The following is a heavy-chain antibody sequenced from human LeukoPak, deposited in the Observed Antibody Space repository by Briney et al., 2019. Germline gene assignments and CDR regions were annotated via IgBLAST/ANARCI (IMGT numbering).Heavy chain of an antibody. D-gene: IGHD6-19*01. CDR3: ARWDDSAWGFGN. V-gene: IGHV4-59*01. J-gene: IGHJ4*02. CDR2: IYYSGST. Sequence: SETLSLTCTVSGGSISSYYWSWIRQPPGKGLEWIGYIYYSGSTNYNPSLKSRVTISVDTSKDQFSLKLSSVTAADTAVYYCARWDDSAWGFGNWGPGTLVTVSS. CDR1: GGSISSYY.